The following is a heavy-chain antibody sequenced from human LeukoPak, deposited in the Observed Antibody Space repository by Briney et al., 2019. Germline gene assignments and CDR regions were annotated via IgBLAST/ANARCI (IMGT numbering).Heavy chain of an antibody. Sequence: PSETLSLTCAVYGGSFSGYYWSWIRQPPGKGLEWIGEINHSGSTNYNPSLKSRVTISVDTSKNQFSLKLSSVTAADTAVYYCARHDFWSGQDYWGQGTLVTVSS. J-gene: IGHJ4*02. CDR2: INHSGST. CDR1: GGSFSGYY. CDR3: ARHDFWSGQDY. V-gene: IGHV4-34*01. D-gene: IGHD3-3*01.